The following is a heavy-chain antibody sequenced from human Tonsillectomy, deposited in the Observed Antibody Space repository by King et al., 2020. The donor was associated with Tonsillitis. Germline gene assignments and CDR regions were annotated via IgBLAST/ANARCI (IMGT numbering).Heavy chain of an antibody. CDR2: IKQGGSEK. J-gene: IGHJ3*01. Sequence: DVQLVESGGGLVQPGGSLRLSCAGSGFIFGSYWMSWVRQAPGKGLEWVANIKQGGSEKYYVDSVKGRFTISRDNAKNSLYLQMNSLRAEDTAVYYCARNLLIEVVPAAGVFDLWGQGTMVTVSS. CDR1: GFIFGSYW. V-gene: IGHV3-7*01. D-gene: IGHD2-2*01. CDR3: ARNLLIEVVPAAGVFDL.